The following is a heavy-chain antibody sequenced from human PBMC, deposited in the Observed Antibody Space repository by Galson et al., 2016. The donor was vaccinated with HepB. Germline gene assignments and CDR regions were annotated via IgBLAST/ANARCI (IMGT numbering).Heavy chain of an antibody. D-gene: IGHD4-17*01. CDR1: GYSFSNHY. CDR3: ARQTVRYYYGMDV. Sequence: QSGAEVKKPGESLRISCKGSGYSFSNHYINWVRQMPGKGLEWMGRIDPSDSDTDYSPSFQGHVILSVDKSIGTAHLQWSSLKVSDTAIYYCARQTVRYYYGMDVWGQGTTVSVSS. J-gene: IGHJ6*02. V-gene: IGHV5-10-1*01. CDR2: IDPSDSDT.